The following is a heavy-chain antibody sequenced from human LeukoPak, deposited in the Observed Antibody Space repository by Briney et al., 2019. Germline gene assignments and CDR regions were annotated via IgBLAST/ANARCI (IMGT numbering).Heavy chain of an antibody. CDR1: GFTFSTHW. J-gene: IGHJ4*02. CDR3: ARGQWELPREFDY. D-gene: IGHD1-26*01. Sequence: GGSLRLSCAASGFTFSTHWMHWVRQVPGKGLVWVSRINSDGSSISYADSVKGRFTISRDNAKNSLYLQMNSLRAEDTAVYYCARGQWELPREFDYWGQGTLVTVSS. CDR2: INSDGSSI. V-gene: IGHV3-74*01.